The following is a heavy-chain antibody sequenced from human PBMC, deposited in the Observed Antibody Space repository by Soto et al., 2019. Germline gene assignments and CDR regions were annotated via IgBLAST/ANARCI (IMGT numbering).Heavy chain of an antibody. CDR1: GFTFSSYG. CDR3: AKSIVVVPAASAFDI. J-gene: IGHJ3*02. V-gene: IGHV3-30*18. D-gene: IGHD2-2*01. Sequence: QVQLVESGGGVVQPGRSLRLSCAASGFTFSSYGMHWVRQAPGKGLEWVGVISYDGSNKYYADSVKGRFTISRDNSKNTLYLQMNSLRAEDTAVYYCAKSIVVVPAASAFDIWGQGTMVTVSS. CDR2: ISYDGSNK.